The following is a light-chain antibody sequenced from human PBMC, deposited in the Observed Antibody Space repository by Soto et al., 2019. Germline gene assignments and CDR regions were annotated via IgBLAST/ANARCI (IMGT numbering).Light chain of an antibody. CDR1: QSISSW. Sequence: DIQMTQSPSTLSASLGDRVTITCRASQSISSWLAWYQQKPGKAPKLLIYAASTLQTGVPSRFSGSGSGTDFTFTINSLQPEDIATYYCQQYDNLPLTFGGGTKVDIK. CDR2: AAS. CDR3: QQYDNLPLT. V-gene: IGKV1-33*01. J-gene: IGKJ4*01.